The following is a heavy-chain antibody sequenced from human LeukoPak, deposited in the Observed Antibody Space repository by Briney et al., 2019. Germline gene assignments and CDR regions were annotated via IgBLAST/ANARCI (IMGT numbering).Heavy chain of an antibody. D-gene: IGHD2-15*01. CDR2: ISGSGGST. CDR1: GFTFSSYA. CDR3: AASSGRLGVVAATPDY. Sequence: GGSLRLSCAASGFTFSSYAMSWVRQAPGKGLEWVSSISGSGGSTYYADSVKGRFTISRDNSKNTLYLQKNSLRAEDTAVYYCAASSGRLGVVAATPDYWGQGTLVTVSS. J-gene: IGHJ4*02. V-gene: IGHV3-23*01.